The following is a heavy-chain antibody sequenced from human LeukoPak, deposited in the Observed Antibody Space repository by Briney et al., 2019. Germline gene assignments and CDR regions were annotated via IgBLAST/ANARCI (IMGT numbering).Heavy chain of an antibody. V-gene: IGHV1-8*01. CDR2: MNPNRGNT. CDR3: ARDAGYSSSWAG. D-gene: IGHD6-13*01. J-gene: IGHJ4*02. Sequence: ASVKVSCKASGYTFTSYDINWVRQATGQGLEWMGWMNPNRGNTGYAQKFQGRVTMTRNTSISTAYMELSSLRSEDTAVYYCARDAGYSSSWAGWGQGTLVTVSS. CDR1: GYTFTSYD.